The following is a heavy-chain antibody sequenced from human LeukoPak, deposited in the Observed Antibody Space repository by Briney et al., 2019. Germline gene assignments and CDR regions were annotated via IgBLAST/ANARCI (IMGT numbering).Heavy chain of an antibody. CDR2: IRWNSGSI. J-gene: IGHJ4*02. CDR1: GFTVDDYA. D-gene: IGHD6-25*01. Sequence: GVSLSCSAAASGFTVDDYAMQRHRHAPGLERVGWSSIRWNSGSIGYADSVKRQFTISREHAKNSLYLQMNSLRAEDTALYYCAKDKRSATLYYFDYWGQGTLVTVSS. CDR3: AKDKRSATLYYFDY. V-gene: IGHV3-9*01.